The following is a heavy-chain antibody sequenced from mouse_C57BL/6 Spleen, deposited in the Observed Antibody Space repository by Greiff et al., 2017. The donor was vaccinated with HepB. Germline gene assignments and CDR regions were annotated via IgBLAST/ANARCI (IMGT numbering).Heavy chain of an antibody. J-gene: IGHJ2*01. CDR2: INPSTGGT. D-gene: IGHD2-3*01. Sequence: VQLQQSGPELVKPGASVKISCKASGYSFTGYYMNWVKQSPEKSLEWIGEINPSTGGTTYNQKFKAKATLTVDKSSSTAYMQLKSLTSEDSAVYYCARRDGYSFDYWGQGTTLTVSS. V-gene: IGHV1-42*01. CDR1: GYSFTGYY. CDR3: ARRDGYSFDY.